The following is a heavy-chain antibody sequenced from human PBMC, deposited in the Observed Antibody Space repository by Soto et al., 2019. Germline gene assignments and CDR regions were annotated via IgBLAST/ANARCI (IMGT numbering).Heavy chain of an antibody. J-gene: IGHJ4*02. Sequence: QVQLVESGGGVVQPGRSLRLSCAASGFTFSSYGMHWVRQAPGKGLEWVAVISYDGSNKYYADSVKGRFTISRDNSKNTLYLQMNSLIAEDTAVYYCAKVSGYCSSTSCHIDYWGQGTLVTVSS. CDR3: AKVSGYCSSTSCHIDY. V-gene: IGHV3-30*18. CDR1: GFTFSSYG. CDR2: ISYDGSNK. D-gene: IGHD2-2*01.